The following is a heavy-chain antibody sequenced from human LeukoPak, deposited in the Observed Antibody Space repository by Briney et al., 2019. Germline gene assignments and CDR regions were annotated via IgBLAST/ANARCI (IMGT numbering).Heavy chain of an antibody. CDR3: AKDPGPYYGSGSWNWFDP. CDR1: GFTFSSYA. V-gene: IGHV3-23*01. J-gene: IGHJ5*02. CDR2: ISGSGGST. D-gene: IGHD3-10*01. Sequence: GGSLRLSCAASGFTFSSYAMSWVRQAPGKGLEWVSAISGSGGSTYYADSVKGRFTIPRDNSKNTLYLQMNSLRAEDTAVYYCAKDPGPYYGSGSWNWFDPWGQGTLVTVSS.